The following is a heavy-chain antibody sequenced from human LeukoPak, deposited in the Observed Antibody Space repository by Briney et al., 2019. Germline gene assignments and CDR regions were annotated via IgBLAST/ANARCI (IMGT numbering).Heavy chain of an antibody. Sequence: PGRSLRLSCAASGFTFSSYAMHWVRQAPGKGLEWVAVISYDGSNKNYADSVKGRFTISRDNSKNTLYLQTNSLRAEDTAVYYCARGYSSSWLNFDYWGQGTLVTVSS. D-gene: IGHD6-13*01. J-gene: IGHJ4*02. V-gene: IGHV3-30-3*01. CDR1: GFTFSSYA. CDR2: ISYDGSNK. CDR3: ARGYSSSWLNFDY.